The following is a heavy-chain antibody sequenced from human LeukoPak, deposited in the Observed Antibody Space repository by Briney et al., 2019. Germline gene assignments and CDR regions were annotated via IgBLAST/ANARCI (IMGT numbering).Heavy chain of an antibody. CDR1: GGSISSYY. D-gene: IGHD4-17*01. V-gene: IGHV4-59*01. Sequence: SETLSLTCTVSGGSISSYYWSWIRQPPRKGLEWIGYIYYSGSTNYNPSLKSRVTISVDTSKNQFSLKLSSVTAADTAVYYCARVEDYGDYPGRVDYWGQGTLVTVSS. J-gene: IGHJ4*02. CDR3: ARVEDYGDYPGRVDY. CDR2: IYYSGST.